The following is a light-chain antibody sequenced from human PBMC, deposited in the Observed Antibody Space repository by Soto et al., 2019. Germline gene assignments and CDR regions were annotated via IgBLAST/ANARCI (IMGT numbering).Light chain of an antibody. CDR2: DVS. Sequence: QSVLTQPRSVSGSTGQSVTISCTGTSSDVGGYNYVSWYQQHPGKAPKLMIYDVSKRPSAVPDRFSGSKSGNTASLTISGLQAEDEADYYCCSYAGSYTYVFGTGTKVTVL. J-gene: IGLJ1*01. CDR3: CSYAGSYTYV. V-gene: IGLV2-11*01. CDR1: SSDVGGYNY.